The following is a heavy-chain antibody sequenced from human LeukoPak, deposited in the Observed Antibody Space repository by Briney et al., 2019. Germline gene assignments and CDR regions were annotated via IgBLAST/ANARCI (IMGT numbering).Heavy chain of an antibody. CDR3: ARDRWVAADFHYYYAMDV. CDR1: GFTFSSHW. J-gene: IGHJ6*02. D-gene: IGHD6-25*01. V-gene: IGHV3-74*01. CDR2: INGDGGST. Sequence: GGSLRLSCAASGFTFSSHWMHWVRQPPGKGLVWVSRINGDGGSTNYADSVKGRFTISRDNAKNTLYLQVNSLRVEDTAIYYCARDRWVAADFHYYYAMDVWGQGTTVTASS.